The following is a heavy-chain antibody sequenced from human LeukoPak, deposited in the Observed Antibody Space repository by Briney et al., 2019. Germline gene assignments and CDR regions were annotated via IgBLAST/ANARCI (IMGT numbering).Heavy chain of an antibody. CDR3: ARKEVHDYGDYYGTTAPTNNWFDP. J-gene: IGHJ5*02. CDR1: GYTFTGYY. D-gene: IGHD4-17*01. Sequence: GASVKVSCKASGYTFTGYYMHWVRQAPGQGLEWMGWINPNSGGTNYAQKFQGRVTMTRDTSISIAYMELSRLRSDDTAVYYCARKEVHDYGDYYGTTAPTNNWFDPWGQGTLVTVSS. V-gene: IGHV1-2*02. CDR2: INPNSGGT.